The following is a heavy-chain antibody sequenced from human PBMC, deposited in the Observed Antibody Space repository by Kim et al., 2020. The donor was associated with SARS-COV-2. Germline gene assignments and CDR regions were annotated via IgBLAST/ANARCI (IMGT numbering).Heavy chain of an antibody. CDR2: IYTSGST. CDR1: GGSISSGSYY. CDR3: ASKRVGGSYRYPYYFDY. Sequence: SETLSLTCTVSGGSISSGSYYWSWIRQPAGKGLEWIGRIYTSGSTNYNPSLKSRVTISVDTSKNQFSLKLSSVTAADTAVYYCASKRVGGSYRYPYYFDYWGQGTLVTVSS. D-gene: IGHD3-16*02. V-gene: IGHV4-61*02. J-gene: IGHJ4*02.